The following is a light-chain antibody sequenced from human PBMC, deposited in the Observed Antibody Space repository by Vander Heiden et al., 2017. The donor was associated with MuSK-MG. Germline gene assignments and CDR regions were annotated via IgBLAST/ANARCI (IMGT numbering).Light chain of an antibody. J-gene: IGKJ4*01. CDR2: GAS. Sequence: DILLTQSPATLSASAGERATLSCRASQSMSSNLAWYQQKPGQAPRLLIYGASTRATGIPARFSGSGSGTEFTLTISSLQSEDFAVYYCQQHEGGPHTFGWGTKVEIK. CDR1: QSMSSN. CDR3: QQHEGGPHT. V-gene: IGKV3-15*01.